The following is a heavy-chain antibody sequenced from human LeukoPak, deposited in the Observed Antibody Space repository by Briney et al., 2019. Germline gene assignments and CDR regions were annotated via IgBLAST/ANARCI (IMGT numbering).Heavy chain of an antibody. J-gene: IGHJ5*02. CDR2: IKQDGSEK. V-gene: IGHV3-7*01. D-gene: IGHD5-12*01. CDR3: ARDLISSGPGQWLRFVPPNNWFDP. CDR1: GFTFSSYW. Sequence: GGSLRLSCAASGFTFSSYWMSWVRQAPGKGLEWVANIKQDGSEKYYVDSVKGRFTISRDNAKNSLYLQMNSLRAEDTAVYYCARDLISSGPGQWLRFVPPNNWFDPWGQGTLVTVSS.